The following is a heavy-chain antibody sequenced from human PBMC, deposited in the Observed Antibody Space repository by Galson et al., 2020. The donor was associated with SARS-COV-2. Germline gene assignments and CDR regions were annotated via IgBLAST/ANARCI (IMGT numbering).Heavy chain of an antibody. V-gene: IGHV4-61*02. J-gene: IGHJ4*02. CDR1: GGSINSGPYY. CDR2: IYTSGST. CDR3: AREQVRGVIGYFDY. Sequence: SETLSLTCTVSGGSINSGPYYWSWIRQPAGKGLEWIGRIYTSGSTNYTPSLQSRVTISVDTSKNQFSLKLNSVTAADTAVYYCAREQVRGVIGYFDYWGQGTLVTVSS. D-gene: IGHD3-10*01.